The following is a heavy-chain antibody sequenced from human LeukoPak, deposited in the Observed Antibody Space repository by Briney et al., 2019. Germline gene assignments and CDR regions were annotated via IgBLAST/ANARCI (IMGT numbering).Heavy chain of an antibody. CDR2: INHSGST. CDR1: GGPFSGYY. J-gene: IGHJ3*02. V-gene: IGHV4-34*01. Sequence: SETLSLTCAVYGGPFSGYYWSWIRQPPGKGLEWIGEINHSGSTNYNPSLKSRVTISVDTSKNQFSLKLSSVTAADTAVYYCARQWFDAFDIWGQGTMVTVSS. D-gene: IGHD3-22*01. CDR3: ARQWFDAFDI.